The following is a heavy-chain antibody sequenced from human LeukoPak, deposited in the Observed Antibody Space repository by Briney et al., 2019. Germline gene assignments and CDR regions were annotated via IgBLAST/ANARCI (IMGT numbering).Heavy chain of an antibody. J-gene: IGHJ4*02. D-gene: IGHD3-3*01. Sequence: PSETLSLTCTVSGGSISSYYWSWIRQPAGKGLEWIGRIYTSGSTNYNPSLKSRVTMSVDTSKNQFSLKLSSVTAADTAVYYCARGPMFIGVAYCDYWGQGTLVTVSS. V-gene: IGHV4-4*07. CDR1: GGSISSYY. CDR3: ARGPMFIGVAYCDY. CDR2: IYTSGST.